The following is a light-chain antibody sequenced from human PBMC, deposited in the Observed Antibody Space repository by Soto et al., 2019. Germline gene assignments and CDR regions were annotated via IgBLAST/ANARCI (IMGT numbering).Light chain of an antibody. V-gene: IGLV2-14*01. CDR3: SSYTSSSPPVV. CDR2: DVS. J-gene: IGLJ2*01. CDR1: SSDIGGYNY. Sequence: QSALTQPASVSGSPGQSITISCIGTSSDIGGYNYVSWYQQHPGKAPKLMMYDVSNRPSGVSNRFSGSKSGNTAPLTISGIQAEDEADYYCSSYTSSSPPVVFGGGTKLTVL.